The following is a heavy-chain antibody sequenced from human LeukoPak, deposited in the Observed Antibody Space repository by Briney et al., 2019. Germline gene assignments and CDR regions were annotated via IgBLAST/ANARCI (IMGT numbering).Heavy chain of an antibody. D-gene: IGHD4-23*01. CDR3: ARPSRSYGGNSGLVAFDI. J-gene: IGHJ3*02. V-gene: IGHV4-39*01. Sequence: SETLSLTCTVSGGSISSSSYYWGWIRQPPGKGLEWIGSIYYSGSTYYNPSLKSRVTISVDTSKNQFSLKLSSVTAEDTAVYYCARPSRSYGGNSGLVAFDIWGQGTMVTVSS. CDR2: IYYSGST. CDR1: GGSISSSSYY.